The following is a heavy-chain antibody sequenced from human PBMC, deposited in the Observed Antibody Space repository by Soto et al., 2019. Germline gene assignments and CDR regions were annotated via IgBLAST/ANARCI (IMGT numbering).Heavy chain of an antibody. CDR2: ISGSGGST. Sequence: EVQLLESGGGLVQPGGSLRLSCAASGFTFSSYAMSWVRQAPGKGLEWVSTISGSGGSTYYADSVKGRFTISRDNSKNTRYLQMNSLRAEDTAVYYCAKGGWGSQIEYWGQGTLVTVSS. J-gene: IGHJ4*02. CDR1: GFTFSSYA. D-gene: IGHD3-16*01. CDR3: AKGGWGSQIEY. V-gene: IGHV3-23*01.